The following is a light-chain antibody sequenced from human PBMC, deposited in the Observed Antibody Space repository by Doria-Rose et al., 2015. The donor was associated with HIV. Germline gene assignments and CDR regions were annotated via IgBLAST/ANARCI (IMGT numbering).Light chain of an antibody. CDR1: QRFSSTY. V-gene: IGKV3-20*01. CDR3: HQYGTSWT. CDR2: DGS. J-gene: IGKJ1*01. Sequence: TQSPGTLSLSPGERATLSCRASQRFSSTYSAWYQQKPGQAPSLLIYDGSTRATGIPDRFSASGSGTDFTLTISRLEPEDFALYYCHQYGTSWTFGQGTKVEI.